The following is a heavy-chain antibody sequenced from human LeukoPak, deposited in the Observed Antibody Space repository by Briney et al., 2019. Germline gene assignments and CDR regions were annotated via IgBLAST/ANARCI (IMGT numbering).Heavy chain of an antibody. Sequence: ASVKVSCKASGYTFTGYYMHWVRQAPGQGLEWMRWINPNSGGTNYAQKFQGRVTMTRDTSISTAYMELSRLRSDDTAVYYCARPRLWFGEGSWFDPWGQGTLVTVSS. CDR2: INPNSGGT. D-gene: IGHD3-10*01. CDR3: ARPRLWFGEGSWFDP. V-gene: IGHV1-2*02. CDR1: GYTFTGYY. J-gene: IGHJ5*02.